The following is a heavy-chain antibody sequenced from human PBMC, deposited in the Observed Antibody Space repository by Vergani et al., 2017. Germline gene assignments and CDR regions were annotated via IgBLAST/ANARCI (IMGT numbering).Heavy chain of an antibody. CDR3: ARHLAYCGGDCYPYYYGMDV. V-gene: IGHV4-39*01. CDR1: GGSISSSSYY. D-gene: IGHD2-21*02. J-gene: IGHJ6*02. CDR2: IYYSGST. Sequence: QLQLQESGPGLVKPSETLSLTCTVSGGSISSSSYYWGWIRQPPGKGLEGIGIIYYSGSTYYNPSLKSRVTISVVTSKNQFSLKLSSVTAADTAVYYCARHLAYCGGDCYPYYYGMDVWGQGTTVTVSS.